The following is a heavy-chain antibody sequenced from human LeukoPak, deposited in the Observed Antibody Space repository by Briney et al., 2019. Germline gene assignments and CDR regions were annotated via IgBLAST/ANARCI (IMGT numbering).Heavy chain of an antibody. CDR1: GGSISSSSYY. J-gene: IGHJ5*02. Sequence: SETLSLTCTVSGGSISSSSYYWGWIRQPPGKGLEWIGSIYYSGSTYYNPSLKSRVTISVDTSKNQFSLKLSSVTAADTAVYYCARGASGVSQGDDWFDPWGQGTLVTVSS. D-gene: IGHD2-8*01. CDR2: IYYSGST. V-gene: IGHV4-39*07. CDR3: ARGASGVSQGDDWFDP.